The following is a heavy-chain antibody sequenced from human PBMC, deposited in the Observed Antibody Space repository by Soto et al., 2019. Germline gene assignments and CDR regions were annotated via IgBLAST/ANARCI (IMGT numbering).Heavy chain of an antibody. Sequence: GASVKVSCKASGYTFANYGISWVRQAPGQGLEWMGWIGHWGNTNYAQKLQGRVTMTTDTSASTAYMELRSLRSDDTAIYFCARDLDGSGSYYTDYWGQGTLVTVSS. CDR3: ARDLDGSGSYYTDY. D-gene: IGHD3-10*01. CDR1: GYTFANYG. CDR2: IGHWGNT. V-gene: IGHV1-18*01. J-gene: IGHJ4*02.